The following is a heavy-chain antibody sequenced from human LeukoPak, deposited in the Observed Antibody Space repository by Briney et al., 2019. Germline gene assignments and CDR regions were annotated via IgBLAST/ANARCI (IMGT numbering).Heavy chain of an antibody. D-gene: IGHD4-17*01. J-gene: IGHJ4*02. CDR3: ATVYGDYVGGDYFDY. CDR2: INHSGST. CDR1: GGSFSGYY. V-gene: IGHV4-34*01. Sequence: PSETLSLTCAVYGGSFSGYYWSWIRQPPGKGLEWIGEINHSGSTNYNPSLKSRVTISVDTSENQFSLKLSSVTAADTAVYYCATVYGDYVGGDYFDYWGQGTLVTVSS.